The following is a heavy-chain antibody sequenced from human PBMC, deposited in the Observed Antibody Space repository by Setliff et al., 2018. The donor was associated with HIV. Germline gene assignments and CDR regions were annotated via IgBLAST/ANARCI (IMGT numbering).Heavy chain of an antibody. CDR3: ASLDGSESPYIYYYYMDV. J-gene: IGHJ6*03. CDR2: LFYNGNT. Sequence: PSETLSLTCTVSGGSISNNSYYWGWVRQPPGKGLELIGNLFYNGNTYYNPPLKSRVTISVDTSKNQVSLKLSSVTAADTAVYYCASLDGSESPYIYYYYMDVWGKGTAVTVSS. V-gene: IGHV4-39*01. CDR1: GGSISNNSYY. D-gene: IGHD3-10*01.